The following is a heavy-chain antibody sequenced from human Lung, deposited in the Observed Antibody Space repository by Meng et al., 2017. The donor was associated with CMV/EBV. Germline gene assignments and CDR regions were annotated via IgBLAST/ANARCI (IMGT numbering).Heavy chain of an antibody. CDR2: INHSGST. V-gene: IGHV4-34*01. J-gene: IGHJ6*02. Sequence: SETLSLTCAVHDGSFSVYYWSWIRQPPGKGLEWIGEINHSGSTNYNPSLKSRVAMSVDTSKNQSSLRLNSVTAADTAVYYCAREGSGSSRFGYYGMDVWGQGXTVTVSS. D-gene: IGHD6-25*01. CDR1: DGSFSVYY. CDR3: AREGSGSSRFGYYGMDV.